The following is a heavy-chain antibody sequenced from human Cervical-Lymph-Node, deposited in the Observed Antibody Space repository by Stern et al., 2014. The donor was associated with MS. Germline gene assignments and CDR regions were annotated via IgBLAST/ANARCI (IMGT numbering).Heavy chain of an antibody. CDR2: IPFIGANN. J-gene: IGHJ4*02. CDR3: VKSRFTISRDNPKNTLYLQMKSLRGEDTAVYYCARGSDWYPLDY. V-gene: IGHV3-30*03. D-gene: IGHD4/OR15-4a*01. CDR1: GFAFSTYG. Sequence: VQLVESGGAVVQPGRTLTLSCSPSGFAFSTYGLHGVRMLQATGLERVALIPFIGANNNNAAPVTGHLTTSREDTTTTQSVTLMAVDGAKTYYADTVKSRFTISRDNPKNTLYLQMKSLRGEDTAVYYCARGSDWYPLDYWGQGTLVTVSS.